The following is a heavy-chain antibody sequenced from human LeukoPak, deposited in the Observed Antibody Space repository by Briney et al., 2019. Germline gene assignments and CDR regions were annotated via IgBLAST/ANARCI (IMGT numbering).Heavy chain of an antibody. D-gene: IGHD3-10*01. V-gene: IGHV3-33*06. CDR1: GFTFSSHG. J-gene: IGHJ5*02. CDR3: AKDLSYGSFWFDP. CDR2: IWYDGSRT. Sequence: GGSLRLSCAASGFTFSSHGMQWVRQAPGKGLEWVALIWYDGSRTNYVDSVMGRFTISRDSSKNTLYLQMDNLRVEDTAVYFCAKDLSYGSFWFDPWGQGTLVAVSS.